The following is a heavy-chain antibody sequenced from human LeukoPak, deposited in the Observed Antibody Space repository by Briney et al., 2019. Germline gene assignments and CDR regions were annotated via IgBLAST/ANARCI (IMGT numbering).Heavy chain of an antibody. Sequence: PGGSLRLSCVASGFTFSTSAMSWARQAPGNGLEWVSSISTTVGNTYYADSVKGRFTISRDNSNHTLYLQMNSLTAEDTAVYYCTKRAEFGGFDPWGQGTLVTVSS. D-gene: IGHD3-10*01. CDR1: GFTFSTSA. J-gene: IGHJ5*02. V-gene: IGHV3-23*01. CDR2: ISTTVGNT. CDR3: TKRAEFGGFDP.